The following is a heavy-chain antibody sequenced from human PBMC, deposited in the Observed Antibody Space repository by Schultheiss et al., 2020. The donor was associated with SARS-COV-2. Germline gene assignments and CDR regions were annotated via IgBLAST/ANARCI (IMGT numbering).Heavy chain of an antibody. J-gene: IGHJ4*02. D-gene: IGHD3-22*01. V-gene: IGHV4-31*03. CDR2: INYSGST. Sequence: SETLSLTCTVSGGSINSGGYYWSWIRQHPGKGLEWIGYINYSGSTYYNPSLKSRVTISVDTSKKQFSLKMSSVTAADAAVYYCARAGLGPRPYYYDSSGYYYGERYYFDYWGQGTLVTVSS. CDR3: ARAGLGPRPYYYDSSGYYYGERYYFDY. CDR1: GGSINSGGYY.